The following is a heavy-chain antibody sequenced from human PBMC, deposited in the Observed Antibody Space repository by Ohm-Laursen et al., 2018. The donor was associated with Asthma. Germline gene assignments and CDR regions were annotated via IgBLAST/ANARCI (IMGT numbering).Heavy chain of an antibody. J-gene: IGHJ1*01. D-gene: IGHD1-26*01. Sequence: GSLRLSCSASGFSFMTYNMNWVRQAPGRGLEWVASISTASSFIYYADSVRGRFTTSRDNARNSVYLQMNSLRAEDTALYYCARIGPEWELPGREYSLHHWGEGTLVTVSS. CDR3: ARIGPEWELPGREYSLHH. CDR2: ISTASSFI. CDR1: GFSFMTYN. V-gene: IGHV3-21*01.